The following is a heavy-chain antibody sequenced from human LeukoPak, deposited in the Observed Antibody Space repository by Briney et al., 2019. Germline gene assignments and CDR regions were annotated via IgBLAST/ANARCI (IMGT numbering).Heavy chain of an antibody. V-gene: IGHV4-30-4*01. Sequence: SETLSLTCTVSGGSISSGDYYWSWIRQPPGKGLEWIGYIYYSGSTYYNPSLKSRVTISIDTSKNQFSLKLGSVTAADTAVYYCARDGGYCSGGNCFDAFDIWGQGTMVTVSS. CDR1: GGSISSGDYY. D-gene: IGHD2-15*01. CDR2: IYYSGST. CDR3: ARDGGYCSGGNCFDAFDI. J-gene: IGHJ3*02.